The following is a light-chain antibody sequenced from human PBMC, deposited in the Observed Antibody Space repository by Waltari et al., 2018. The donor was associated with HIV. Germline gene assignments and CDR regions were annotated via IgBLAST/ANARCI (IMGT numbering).Light chain of an antibody. J-gene: IGKJ1*01. V-gene: IGKV3-20*01. CDR2: GAS. CDR1: QSISSNY. CDR3: QHYGSSPRT. Sequence: EIVLTQSPGTLSLSPGERVTLSCRASQSISSNYLAWYQQRPGQAPRLLIYGASNRATGIPDRFSGSESGTDFTLTISRLEPEDFAVYYCQHYGSSPRTFGQGTKVEIK.